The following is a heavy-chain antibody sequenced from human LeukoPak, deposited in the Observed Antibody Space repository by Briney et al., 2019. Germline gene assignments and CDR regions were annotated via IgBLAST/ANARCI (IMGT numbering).Heavy chain of an antibody. D-gene: IGHD6-13*01. CDR3: ARAGIAAAGTGFDP. V-gene: IGHV4-31*03. CDR2: IYYSGST. Sequence: SETLSLTCTVSGGSISSGGYYWSWIRQHPGKGLEWIGYIYYSGSTYYNPSLKSRVTISVDTSKNQFSLKLSSVTAADTAVYYCARAGIAAAGTGFDPWGQGTLVIVSS. CDR1: GGSISSGGYY. J-gene: IGHJ5*02.